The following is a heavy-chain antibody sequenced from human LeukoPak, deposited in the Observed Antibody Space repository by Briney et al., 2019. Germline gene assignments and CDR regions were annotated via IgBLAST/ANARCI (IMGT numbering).Heavy chain of an antibody. Sequence: SETLSLTCTVSGGSISSGGYYWSCIRQPPGKGLEWSGYIYHSGSTYYNPSLKSRVTISVDRSKNQFSLKLSSVTAADTAVYYCAREKKGHLLWDYWGLGTLVSVSS. D-gene: IGHD2-2*01. CDR1: GGSISSGGYY. V-gene: IGHV4-30-2*01. J-gene: IGHJ4*02. CDR2: IYHSGST. CDR3: AREKKGHLLWDY.